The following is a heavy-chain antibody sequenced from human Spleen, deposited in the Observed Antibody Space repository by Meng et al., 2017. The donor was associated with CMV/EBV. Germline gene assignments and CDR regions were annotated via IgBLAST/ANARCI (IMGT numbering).Heavy chain of an antibody. D-gene: IGHD2-21*01. CDR1: GGSFSNNNW. Sequence: SETLSLTCAVSGGSFSNNNWWSWVRQPPGEGLEWIGELHHTGTTTYNPSLKSRVAISLDESKNVFSLKLSSVTAADTAVYYWARLTLGVISGWGQGTLVTVSS. V-gene: IGHV4-4*02. CDR3: ARLTLGVISG. CDR2: LHHTGTT. J-gene: IGHJ4*02.